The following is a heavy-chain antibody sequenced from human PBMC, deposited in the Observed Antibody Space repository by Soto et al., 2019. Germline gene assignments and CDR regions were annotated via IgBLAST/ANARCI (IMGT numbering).Heavy chain of an antibody. V-gene: IGHV4-31*03. CDR1: GGSISSGGYY. J-gene: IGHJ6*02. CDR3: ARDVNSYGSGSNGMDV. Sequence: SETLSLTCTVSGGSISSGGYYWSWIRQYPGQGLEWIGYIYYSGSTYYNPSLKSRVTMSVDTSKNQFSLKLSSVTAADTAVYYCARDVNSYGSGSNGMDVWGQGTTVTVSS. CDR2: IYYSGST. D-gene: IGHD3-10*01.